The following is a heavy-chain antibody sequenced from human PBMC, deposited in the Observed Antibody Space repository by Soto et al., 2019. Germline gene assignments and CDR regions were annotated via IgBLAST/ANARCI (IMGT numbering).Heavy chain of an antibody. J-gene: IGHJ4*02. D-gene: IGHD3-10*01. Sequence: QMQLVESGGGVVQPGRSLRLSCAASGFTFSNYGMHWVRQAPGKGLEWVAIIWYDGSNKYYADSVKGRFTISRDNSKNTVYLQMNNLRAEDTAMYFCAAGEPLNYRGQGTLVTVSS. CDR1: GFTFSNYG. CDR2: IWYDGSNK. CDR3: AAGEPLNY. V-gene: IGHV3-33*01.